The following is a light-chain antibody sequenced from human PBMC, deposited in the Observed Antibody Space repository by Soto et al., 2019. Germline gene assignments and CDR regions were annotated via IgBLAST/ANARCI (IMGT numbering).Light chain of an antibody. CDR2: GAS. V-gene: IGKV3-20*01. Sequence: EIVLTQSPGTLSLSPGERATLSCRTSQSISRSYIAWYQQKPGQAPRLLIYGASTRATGIPDRFSGSGSGTDFTLTISRLEPEDFAVYYCQQYTGSLTWTFGQGTKVDIK. CDR3: QQYTGSLTWT. J-gene: IGKJ1*01. CDR1: QSISRSY.